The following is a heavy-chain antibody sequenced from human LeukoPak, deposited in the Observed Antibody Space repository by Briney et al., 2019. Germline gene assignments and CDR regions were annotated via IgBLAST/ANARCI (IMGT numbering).Heavy chain of an antibody. CDR1: GFIFSSYA. Sequence: GGSLRLSCAASGFIFSSYAMSWVRQARGKGLEWVSAISSSGGRTYYADSVKGRFTISRDNSKNTLYLQMNSLRAEDTAVYYCAKGYCSGGSCYSGLFDYWGQGTLVTVSS. CDR2: ISSSGGRT. J-gene: IGHJ4*02. D-gene: IGHD2-15*01. V-gene: IGHV3-23*01. CDR3: AKGYCSGGSCYSGLFDY.